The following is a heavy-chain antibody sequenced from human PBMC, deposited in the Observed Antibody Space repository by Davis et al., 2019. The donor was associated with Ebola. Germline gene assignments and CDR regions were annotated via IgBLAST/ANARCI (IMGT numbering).Heavy chain of an antibody. V-gene: IGHV3-23*01. CDR1: GFTFSSYA. D-gene: IGHD4-17*01. CDR2: ISGSGGST. J-gene: IGHJ5*02. Sequence: PGGSLRLSCAASGFTFSSYAMSWVRQAPGKGLEWVSAISGSGGSTYYADSVKGRFTISRDNSKNTLYLQMNSLRAEDTAVYYCAKASYGDYVRNWFDPWGQGTLVTVSS. CDR3: AKASYGDYVRNWFDP.